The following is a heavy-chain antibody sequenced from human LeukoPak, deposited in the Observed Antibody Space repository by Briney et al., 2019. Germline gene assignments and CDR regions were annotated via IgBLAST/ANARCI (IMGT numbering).Heavy chain of an antibody. Sequence: GGSLRLSCAASGFTFSSYAMSWVRQAPGKGLEWVSAISGSGGSTYHADSVKGRFTISRDNSKNTLYLQMNSLRAEDTAVYYCARGSGYNYGFPDYWGQGTLVTVSS. V-gene: IGHV3-23*01. CDR1: GFTFSSYA. D-gene: IGHD5-18*01. CDR3: ARGSGYNYGFPDY. J-gene: IGHJ4*02. CDR2: ISGSGGST.